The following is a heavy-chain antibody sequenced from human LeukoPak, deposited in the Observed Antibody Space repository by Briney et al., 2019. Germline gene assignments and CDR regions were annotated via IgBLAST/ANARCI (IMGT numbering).Heavy chain of an antibody. CDR3: ARGTEMATTYFDY. Sequence: SVKVSCKASGGTFSSYAISWVRQAPGQGLEWMGGIIPIFGTANYAQKFQGRVTITTDESTSTAYMELSSLRFEDTAVYYCARGTEMATTYFDYWGQGTLVTVSS. J-gene: IGHJ4*02. CDR2: IIPIFGTA. D-gene: IGHD5-24*01. CDR1: GGTFSSYA. V-gene: IGHV1-69*05.